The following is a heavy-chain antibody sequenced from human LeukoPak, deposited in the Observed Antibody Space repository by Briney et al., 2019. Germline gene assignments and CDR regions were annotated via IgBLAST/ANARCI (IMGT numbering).Heavy chain of an antibody. CDR1: GASIRSYY. D-gene: IGHD3/OR15-3a*01. Sequence: SETLSLTCTVSGASIRSYYWSWIRQPPGKGLEWIGYMYYSGSTNHNPSLKSRVTISVDTSKNQFSLKLSSVTAADTAVYYCARGERGTGSPSYYFDYWGQGTLVTVSS. CDR2: MYYSGST. J-gene: IGHJ4*02. V-gene: IGHV4-59*01. CDR3: ARGERGTGSPSYYFDY.